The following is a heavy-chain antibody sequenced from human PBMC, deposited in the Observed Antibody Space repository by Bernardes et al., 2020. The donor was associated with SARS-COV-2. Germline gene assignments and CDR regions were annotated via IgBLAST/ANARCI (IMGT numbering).Heavy chain of an antibody. D-gene: IGHD2-2*01. CDR2: ISGSGGST. CDR1: GFTFSSYA. J-gene: IGHJ5*02. Sequence: VGSLRLSCAASGFTFSSYAMSWVRQAPGKGLEWVSAISGSGGSTYYADSVKGRFTISRDNSKNTLYLQMNSLRAEDTAVYYCAREPRYCSSTSCYQGWFDPWGQGTLVTVSS. CDR3: AREPRYCSSTSCYQGWFDP. V-gene: IGHV3-23*01.